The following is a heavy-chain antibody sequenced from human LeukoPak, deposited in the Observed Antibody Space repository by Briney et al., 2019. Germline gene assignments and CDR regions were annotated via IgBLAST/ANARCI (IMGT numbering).Heavy chain of an antibody. D-gene: IGHD5-18*01. Sequence: GGSLRLSWAASGFTFSSYSMNWVRQAPAKGLEWVSSISSSSSYIYYADSVKGRFTISRDNAKNSLYLQMNSLRAEDTAVYYCARDSRIQLWLNWGQGTLVTVSS. J-gene: IGHJ4*02. V-gene: IGHV3-21*01. CDR2: ISSSSSYI. CDR1: GFTFSSYS. CDR3: ARDSRIQLWLN.